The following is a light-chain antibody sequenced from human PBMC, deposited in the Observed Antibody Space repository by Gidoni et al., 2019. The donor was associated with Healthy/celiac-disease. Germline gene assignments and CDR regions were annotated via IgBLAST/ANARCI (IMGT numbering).Light chain of an antibody. CDR3: QQLSSSPLT. J-gene: IGKJ3*01. Sequence: DIQLTQSPSFLSASVGDRVTITCRASQGISSYLALYQKKPGKAPKLLIYAASTLQGGVPSRFSGSGSGTEFTLTISSLQPEDFATYSCQQLSSSPLTFGPGTKVDIK. CDR1: QGISSY. V-gene: IGKV1-9*01. CDR2: AAS.